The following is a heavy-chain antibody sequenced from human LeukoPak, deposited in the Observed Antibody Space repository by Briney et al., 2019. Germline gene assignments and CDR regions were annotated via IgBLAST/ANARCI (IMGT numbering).Heavy chain of an antibody. Sequence: GASVKVSCKASGYTFTSYGISWVRQAPGQGLEWMGWISAYNGNTNYAQKLQGRVTMTTDTSTSTAYMELRSLRSDDTAVYYCARDFLSGSYNVPGLQFDPWGQGTLVTVSS. D-gene: IGHD1-26*01. V-gene: IGHV1-18*01. CDR1: GYTFTSYG. J-gene: IGHJ5*02. CDR2: ISAYNGNT. CDR3: ARDFLSGSYNVPGLQFDP.